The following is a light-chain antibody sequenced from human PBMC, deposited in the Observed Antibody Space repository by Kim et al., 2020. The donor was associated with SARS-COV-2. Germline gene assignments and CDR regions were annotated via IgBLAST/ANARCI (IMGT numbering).Light chain of an antibody. J-gene: IGKJ4*01. CDR1: QSVSSIY. CDR3: QQYSRSPLT. CDR2: GAS. Sequence: EIVLTQSPGTLSLSPGERATLSCRASQSVSSIYLAWYQQKYGRAPRLLIYGASNRVTGTPDRFSGSGSGTDFTLTISRLEPEDFAVYYCQQYSRSPLTFGGGTKVDIK. V-gene: IGKV3-20*01.